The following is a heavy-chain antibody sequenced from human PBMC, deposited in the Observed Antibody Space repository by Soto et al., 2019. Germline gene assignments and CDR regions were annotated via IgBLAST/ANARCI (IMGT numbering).Heavy chain of an antibody. V-gene: IGHV1-2*02. Sequence: ASVKVSCEASGYTFTGYYMHWVRQAPGQGLEWMGWINPNSGGTNYAQKFQGRVTMTRDTSISTAYMELSRLRSDDTAVYYCARPASIAAGSFDPWGQATLVTVSS. D-gene: IGHD6-13*01. CDR2: INPNSGGT. CDR1: GYTFTGYY. CDR3: ARPASIAAGSFDP. J-gene: IGHJ5*02.